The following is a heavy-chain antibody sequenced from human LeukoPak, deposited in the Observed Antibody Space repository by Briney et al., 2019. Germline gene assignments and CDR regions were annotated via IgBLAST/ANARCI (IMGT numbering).Heavy chain of an antibody. J-gene: IGHJ4*02. Sequence: SETLSLTCAVYGGSFSGYYWGWIRQPPGKGLEWIGEINHSGSTNYNPSLKSRVTISVDTSKNQFSLKLSSVTAADTAVYYCAKSYDFWSGLTIDSGAQGPLVPASS. CDR2: INHSGST. CDR3: AKSYDFWSGLTIDS. CDR1: GGSFSGYY. V-gene: IGHV4-34*01. D-gene: IGHD3-3*01.